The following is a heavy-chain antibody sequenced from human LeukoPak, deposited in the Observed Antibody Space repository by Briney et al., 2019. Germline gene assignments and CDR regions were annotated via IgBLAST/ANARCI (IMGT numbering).Heavy chain of an antibody. CDR2: ISSSGTYK. Sequence: GGSLRLPCAVSRFTFSSYSMSWVCQAPGKGLEWVSSISSSGTYKYYADSVKGRFTISRDNAKNSLYLQMNSLRAEDTAVYYCAKRKDSVASATNYYWGQGTLVTVSS. CDR1: RFTFSSYS. CDR3: AKRKDSVASATNYY. J-gene: IGHJ4*02. V-gene: IGHV3-21*01. D-gene: IGHD5-12*01.